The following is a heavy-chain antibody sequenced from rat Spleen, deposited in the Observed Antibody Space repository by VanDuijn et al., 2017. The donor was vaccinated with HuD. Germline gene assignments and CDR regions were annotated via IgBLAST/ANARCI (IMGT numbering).Heavy chain of an antibody. J-gene: IGHJ2*01. CDR3: TRGGEPRS. CDR2: ISYDGSST. V-gene: IGHV5-7*01. Sequence: EVQLVGTGGGLVQPGRSLKLSCVASGFTFSDYYMAWVRQAPTKGLEWVATISYDGSSTYYRDSVKGQFIISRDNAKSTLYLQMNSLRSEDTATYYCTRGGEPRSGGQGVMVTVSS. CDR1: GFTFSDYY.